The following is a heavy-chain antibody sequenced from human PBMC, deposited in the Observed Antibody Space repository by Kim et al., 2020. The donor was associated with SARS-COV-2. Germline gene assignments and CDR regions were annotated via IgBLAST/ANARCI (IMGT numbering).Heavy chain of an antibody. CDR1: GFTFSSYA. D-gene: IGHD3-10*01. J-gene: IGHJ1*01. CDR2: ISGSGGST. CDR3: ATFLNYGSGSYWVAYFQH. Sequence: GGSLRLSCAASGFTFSSYAMSWVRQAPGKGLEWVSAISGSGGSTYYADSVKGRFTISRDNSKNTLYLQMNSLRAEDTAVYYCATFLNYGSGSYWVAYFQHWGQGTLVTVSS. V-gene: IGHV3-23*01.